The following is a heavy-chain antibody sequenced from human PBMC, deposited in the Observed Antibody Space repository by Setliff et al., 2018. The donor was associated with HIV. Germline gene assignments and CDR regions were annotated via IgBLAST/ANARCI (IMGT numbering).Heavy chain of an antibody. J-gene: IGHJ4*02. CDR1: GGSISSSSYY. D-gene: IGHD5-12*01. V-gene: IGHV4-39*01. CDR3: ASYRKAERWLQLGGNFDY. CDR2: IYYSGST. Sequence: SETLSLTCTVSGGSISSSSYYWGWIRQPPGKGLEWIGSIYYSGSTYYNPSLKSRVSISVDTSKNQFSLKLSSVTAADTAVYYCASYRKAERWLQLGGNFDYWGQGTLVTVSS.